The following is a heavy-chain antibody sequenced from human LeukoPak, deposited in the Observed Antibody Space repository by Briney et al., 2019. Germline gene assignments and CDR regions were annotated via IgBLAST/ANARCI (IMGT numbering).Heavy chain of an antibody. CDR2: ISSSGSTI. CDR1: GFTFSDYY. CDR3: ARDLVGYCSSTSCYGYYYYYGMDV. J-gene: IGHJ6*01. V-gene: IGHV3-11*01. Sequence: GGSLRLSCAASGFTFSDYYMSWIRPAPGKGLEWVSYISSSGSTIYYADSVKGRFTISRDNAKNSLYLQMNSLRAEDTAVYYCARDLVGYCSSTSCYGYYYYYGMDVWGQGTTVTVSS. D-gene: IGHD2-2*01.